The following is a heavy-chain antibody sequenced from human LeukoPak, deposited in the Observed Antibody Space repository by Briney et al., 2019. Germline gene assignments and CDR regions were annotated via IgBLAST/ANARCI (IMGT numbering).Heavy chain of an antibody. J-gene: IGHJ6*04. CDR3: AREGVAAAGYYYGMDV. CDR1: GFTFSSYG. D-gene: IGHD6-13*01. V-gene: IGHV3-33*01. CDR2: IWYDGSNK. Sequence: GRSLRLSCAASGFTFSSYGMHWVRQAPGKGLEWVAVIWYDGSNKYYADSVKGRFTISRDNSKNTLYLQMNSLRAEDTAVCYCAREGVAAAGYYYGMDVWGKGTTVTVSS.